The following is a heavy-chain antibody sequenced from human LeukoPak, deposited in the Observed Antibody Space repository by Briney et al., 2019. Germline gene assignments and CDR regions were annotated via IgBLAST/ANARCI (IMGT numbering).Heavy chain of an antibody. CDR1: GGTFSSYA. CDR2: IIPIFGTA. J-gene: IGHJ4*02. Sequence: GASVKVSCKASGGTFSSYAISWVRQAPGQGLEWMGGIIPIFGTANYAQKFQGRVTITADKSTSTAYMELSSLRSEETAVYYCARKYYGSGSYYFDYWGQGTLVTVSS. CDR3: ARKYYGSGSYYFDY. D-gene: IGHD3-10*01. V-gene: IGHV1-69*06.